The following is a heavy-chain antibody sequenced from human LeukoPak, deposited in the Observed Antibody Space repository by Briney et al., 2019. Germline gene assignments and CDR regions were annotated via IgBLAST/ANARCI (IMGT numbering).Heavy chain of an antibody. CDR1: GGSISSYY. V-gene: IGHV4-59*08. CDR3: ARRAAGYGYITL. J-gene: IGHJ4*02. D-gene: IGHD5-18*01. Sequence: PSETLSLTCTVSGGSISSYYWSWTRQPPGKGLEWIGYIYYTGSSNYNPSLKSRVTISVDTSKNQFSLKLTSVTAADTAVYFCARRAAGYGYITLWGQGTLVTVSS. CDR2: IYYTGSS.